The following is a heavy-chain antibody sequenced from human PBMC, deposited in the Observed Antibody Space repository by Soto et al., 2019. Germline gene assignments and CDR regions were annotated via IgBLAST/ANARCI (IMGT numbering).Heavy chain of an antibody. CDR1: GGSISSGDYY. D-gene: IGHD5-12*01. J-gene: IGHJ4*02. CDR2: IYYSGST. Sequence: SETLSLTCTVSGGSISSGDYYWSWIRQPPGKGLEWIGYIYYSGSTYYNPSLKSRVTISVDTSKNQFSLKLSSVTAADTAVYYCARDIVATGGVFDYWGQGTLVTVS. CDR3: ARDIVATGGVFDY. V-gene: IGHV4-30-4*01.